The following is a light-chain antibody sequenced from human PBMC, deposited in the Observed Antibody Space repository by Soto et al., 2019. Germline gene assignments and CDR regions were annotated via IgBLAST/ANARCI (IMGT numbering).Light chain of an antibody. J-gene: IGKJ3*01. Sequence: DIQMTQSPSSLSASVGDRVTITCQASQDISNYLNWYQQKPGKAPKLLIYDASNLETGVPSRFSGSGSGTDVTFTISSLQTEDIATYYCQQYDNPPFTFGPGTKVDIK. V-gene: IGKV1-33*01. CDR2: DAS. CDR3: QQYDNPPFT. CDR1: QDISNY.